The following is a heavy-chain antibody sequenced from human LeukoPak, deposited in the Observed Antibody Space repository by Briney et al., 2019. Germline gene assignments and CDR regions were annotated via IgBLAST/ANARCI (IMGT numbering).Heavy chain of an antibody. CDR1: GYTFTSYG. J-gene: IGHJ5*02. D-gene: IGHD3-22*01. CDR3: ARDGDYYDSSGYYH. CDR2: ISAHNGNT. V-gene: IGHV1-18*01. Sequence: ASVTVSCKASGYTFTSYGIGWVRQAPGQGLEWMGWISAHNGNTNYAQKLQGRVTMTTDTSTSTAYMELRSLRSDDTAVYYCARDGDYYDSSGYYHWGQGTLVTVSS.